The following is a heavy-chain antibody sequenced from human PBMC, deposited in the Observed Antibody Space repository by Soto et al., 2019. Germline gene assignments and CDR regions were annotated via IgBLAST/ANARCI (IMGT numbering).Heavy chain of an antibody. J-gene: IGHJ4*02. CDR2: IYYSGST. CDR1: GGSISSGDYY. D-gene: IGHD4-17*01. V-gene: IGHV4-30-4*01. Sequence: PSETLSLTCTVSGGSISSGDYYWIWIRQPPGKGLEWIGCIYYSGSTYYNPSLKSRVTISVDTSKNQFSLKLSSVTAADTAVYYCARDLGDRIDYWGQGTLVTVSS. CDR3: ARDLGDRIDY.